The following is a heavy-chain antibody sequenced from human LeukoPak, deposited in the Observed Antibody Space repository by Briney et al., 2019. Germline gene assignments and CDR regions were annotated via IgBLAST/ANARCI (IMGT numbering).Heavy chain of an antibody. J-gene: IGHJ3*02. D-gene: IGHD3-3*01. CDR1: GFTFDDYA. CDR2: ISWNSGSI. V-gene: IGHV3-9*03. Sequence: GGSLRLSCAASGFTFDDYAMHWVRQAPGKGLEWVAGISWNSGSIGHADSVKGRLTISRDNVKKSLFLQMNSLRAEDMALYYCAKDITVRCWSGCGNAFDIWDQGTMVIVSS. CDR3: AKDITVRCWSGCGNAFDI.